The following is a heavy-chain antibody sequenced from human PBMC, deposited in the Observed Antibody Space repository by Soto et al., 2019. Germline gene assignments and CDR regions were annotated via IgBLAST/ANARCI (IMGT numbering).Heavy chain of an antibody. Sequence: QVQLVQSGAEVKKPGSSVKVSCKASGGTFSSYAISWVRQAPGQGLEWMGGIIPIFGTANYAQKFQGRVTITADDSTSTAYMELSSLRSEDTAVYYCARDTAGYYYDSSGYPDAFDIWGQGTMVTVSS. J-gene: IGHJ3*02. CDR3: ARDTAGYYYDSSGYPDAFDI. CDR2: IIPIFGTA. D-gene: IGHD3-22*01. CDR1: GGTFSSYA. V-gene: IGHV1-69*01.